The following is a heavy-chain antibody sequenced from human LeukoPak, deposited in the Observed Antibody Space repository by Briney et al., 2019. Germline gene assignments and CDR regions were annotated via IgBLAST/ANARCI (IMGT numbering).Heavy chain of an antibody. CDR1: EISFRRYS. J-gene: IGHJ4*02. D-gene: IGHD1-26*01. V-gene: IGHV3-30-3*01. CDR2: YDGNKK. Sequence: GGSLRLSCAASEISFRRYSMHWVRQAPGKGLEWVAAYDGNKKYFADSVKGRFSVSRDNSNNTLYLQMNSLRAEDTAMYYCAREFVGYYFDYWGQGTLVTVSS. CDR3: AREFVGYYFDY.